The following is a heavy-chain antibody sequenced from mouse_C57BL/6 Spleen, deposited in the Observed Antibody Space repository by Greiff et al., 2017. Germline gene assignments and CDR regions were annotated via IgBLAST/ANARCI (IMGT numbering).Heavy chain of an antibody. D-gene: IGHD1-1*01. J-gene: IGHJ4*01. CDR1: GYAFSSSW. CDR2: IYPGDGDT. Sequence: VQLQQSGPELVKPGASVKISCKASGYAFSSSWMNWVKQRPGKGLEWIGRIYPGDGDTHYNGKFKGKATLTADKSSSTAYMQLSSLTSEDSAVDFYARPGGSGSYYYAMDYWGQGTSVTVSS. CDR3: ARPGGSGSYYYAMDY. V-gene: IGHV1-82*01.